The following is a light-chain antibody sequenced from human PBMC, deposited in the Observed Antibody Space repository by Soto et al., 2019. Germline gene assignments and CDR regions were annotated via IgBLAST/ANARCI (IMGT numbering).Light chain of an antibody. V-gene: IGKV3-11*01. CDR3: HYRSDWPLGS. CDR1: QSVSRN. CDR2: GAS. J-gene: IGKJ3*01. Sequence: EIVFTQSPATLSLSPGERATLSCRASQSVSRNLAWYQQKPGQAPRLLIYGASNRASGIPARFSGSGSGTDFTLTISSLXPEDFAVYYCHYRSDWPLGSFCPGTKVDIK.